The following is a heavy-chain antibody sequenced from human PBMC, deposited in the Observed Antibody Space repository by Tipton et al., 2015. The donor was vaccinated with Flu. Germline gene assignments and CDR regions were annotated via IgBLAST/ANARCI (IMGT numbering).Heavy chain of an antibody. J-gene: IGHJ4*02. Sequence: TLSLTCTVSGDSISSYYWSWIRQPAGKGLEWIGRIYTSVSTNYNASLKSRVTMSVDTSKNQFSLTLSSVTVADTAVYYCARDYLLGDLSFFDNWGQGTLFTVSS. V-gene: IGHV4-4*07. CDR2: IYTSVST. CDR1: GDSISSYY. D-gene: IGHD3-16*02. CDR3: ARDYLLGDLSFFDN.